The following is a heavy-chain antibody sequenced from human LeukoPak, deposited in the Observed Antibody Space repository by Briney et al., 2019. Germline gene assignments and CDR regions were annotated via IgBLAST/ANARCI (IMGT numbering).Heavy chain of an antibody. CDR2: IYYSGST. CDR3: ARAFGCSGGSCYRFFDY. Sequence: PSETLSLTCTVSDGSISSSSYYWGWIRQPPGKGLEWIGSIYYSGSTYYNPSLKSRVTISVDTSKSQFSLKVTSVTAADTAVYFCARAFGCSGGSCYRFFDYWGQGTLVTVSS. J-gene: IGHJ4*02. CDR1: DGSISSSSYY. D-gene: IGHD2-15*01. V-gene: IGHV4-39*07.